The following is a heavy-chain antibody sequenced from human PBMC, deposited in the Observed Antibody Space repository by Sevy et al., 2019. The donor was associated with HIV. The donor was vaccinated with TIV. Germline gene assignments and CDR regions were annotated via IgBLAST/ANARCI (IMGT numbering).Heavy chain of an antibody. Sequence: SETLSLTCTVSGGSISSGDYYWSWIRQPPGKGLEWIGYICYSGSTYYNPSLKSRVTISVDTSKNQFSLKLSSVTAADTAVYYCARDRYDYVWGSYRLNWIDPWGQGTLVTVSS. CDR1: GGSISSGDYY. V-gene: IGHV4-30-4*01. CDR3: ARDRYDYVWGSYRLNWIDP. D-gene: IGHD3-16*02. CDR2: ICYSGST. J-gene: IGHJ5*02.